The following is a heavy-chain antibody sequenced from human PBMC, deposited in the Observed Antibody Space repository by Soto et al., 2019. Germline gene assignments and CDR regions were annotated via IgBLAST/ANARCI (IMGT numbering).Heavy chain of an antibody. V-gene: IGHV4-59*01. CDR2: IYYSGST. Sequence: SETLSLTCTVSGGSISSYYWSWIRQPPGKGLEWIGYIYYSGSTNYNPSLKSRVTISVDTSKNQFSLKLSSVTAADTAVYYCARTGVPLYDSTFDPWGQGTLVTVSS. CDR1: GGSISSYY. CDR3: ARTGVPLYDSTFDP. D-gene: IGHD3-16*01. J-gene: IGHJ5*02.